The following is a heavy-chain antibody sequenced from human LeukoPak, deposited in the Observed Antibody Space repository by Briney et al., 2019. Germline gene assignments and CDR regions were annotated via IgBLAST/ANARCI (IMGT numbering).Heavy chain of an antibody. J-gene: IGHJ4*02. CDR1: GFTFSSYG. D-gene: IGHD4-11*01. Sequence: GGSLRLYCAASGFTFSSYGMHGVRQAPGKGLEWVAVIWYDGSNKYYADSVKGRFTISRDNSKNTLYLQMNSLRAEDTAVYYCAKDIPESWGYSNYYFDYWGQGTLVTVSS. V-gene: IGHV3-33*06. CDR2: IWYDGSNK. CDR3: AKDIPESWGYSNYYFDY.